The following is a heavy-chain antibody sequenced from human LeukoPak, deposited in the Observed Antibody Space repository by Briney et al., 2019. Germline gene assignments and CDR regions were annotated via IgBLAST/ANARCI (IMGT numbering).Heavy chain of an antibody. Sequence: GSLRLSCTASRFTYGDHAMSWVRQAPGKGLEWVGFIRSKAYGGTTEYAASVKGRFTISRDDSKSIAYLQMNSLKTEDTAVYYCTRGPIQLWLNYGMDVWGQGTTVIVSS. J-gene: IGHJ6*02. CDR3: TRGPIQLWLNYGMDV. D-gene: IGHD5-18*01. CDR1: RFTYGDHA. CDR2: IRSKAYGGTT. V-gene: IGHV3-49*04.